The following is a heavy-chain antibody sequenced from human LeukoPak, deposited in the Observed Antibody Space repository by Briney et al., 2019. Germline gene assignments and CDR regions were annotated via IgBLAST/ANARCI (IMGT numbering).Heavy chain of an antibody. V-gene: IGHV1-3*01. J-gene: IGHJ4*02. CDR2: INAGNGNT. CDR3: ARDSLSSRYYPRWGYFDY. CDR1: GYTFTSYA. Sequence: ASVKVSCKASGYTFTSYAMHWVRQAPGQRLEWMGWINAGNGNTKYSQKFQGRVTITRDTSASTAYMELSSLRSEDTAVYYCARDSLSSRYYPRWGYFDYWGQGTLVTVSS. D-gene: IGHD3-22*01.